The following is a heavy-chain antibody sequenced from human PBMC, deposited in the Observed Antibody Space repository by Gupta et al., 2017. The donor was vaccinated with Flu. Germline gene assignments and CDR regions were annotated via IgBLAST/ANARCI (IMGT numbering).Heavy chain of an antibody. Sequence: QVQLVQSGAEVKKPGASVKVSCKASGYTFTGYYMHWVRQAPGQGLEWMGWINPNSGGTNYAQKFQGRVTMTRDTSISTAYMELSRLRSDDTAVYYCARAEEPGVLWFGELYYYGMDVWGQGTTVTVSS. J-gene: IGHJ6*02. D-gene: IGHD3-10*01. V-gene: IGHV1-2*02. CDR2: INPNSGGT. CDR1: GYTFTGYY. CDR3: ARAEEPGVLWFGELYYYGMDV.